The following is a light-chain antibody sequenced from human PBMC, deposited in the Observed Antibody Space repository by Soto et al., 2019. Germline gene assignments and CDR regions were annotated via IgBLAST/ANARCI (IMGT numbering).Light chain of an antibody. CDR2: GVN. CDR3: GSFTTSRIGV. CDR1: SSDFGDDKY. Sequence: QSVLTQPASVSGSPGQSITVSCTGSSSDFGDDKYVSWYQQQPGKGPNLLIYGVNSRPSGIANRFSGSKSGNTASLTISGLQVEDEAEYFCGSFTTSRIGVFGGGTKLTVL. J-gene: IGLJ3*02. V-gene: IGLV2-14*01.